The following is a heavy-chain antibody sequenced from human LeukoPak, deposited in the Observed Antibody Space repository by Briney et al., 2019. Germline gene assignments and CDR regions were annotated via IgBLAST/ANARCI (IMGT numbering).Heavy chain of an antibody. CDR1: GFTFSSYS. CDR2: ISSSSSTI. D-gene: IGHD5-18*01. CDR3: ARDPGYSYGYVGFDY. J-gene: IGHJ4*02. V-gene: IGHV3-48*01. Sequence: GGSLRLSCAASGFTFSSYSMNWVRQAPGKGPEWVSYISSSSSTIHYADSVKGRFTISRDNAKNSLYLQMNSLRAEDTAVYYCARDPGYSYGYVGFDYWGQGTLVTVSS.